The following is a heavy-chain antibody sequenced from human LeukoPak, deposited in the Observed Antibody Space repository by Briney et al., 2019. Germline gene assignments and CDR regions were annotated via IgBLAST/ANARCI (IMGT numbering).Heavy chain of an antibody. CDR2: IKTDGSNT. J-gene: IGHJ3*01. CDR1: GFTFSSYW. V-gene: IGHV3-74*01. Sequence: PGGSLRLSCAASGFTFSSYWMHWVRQAPGKGLEWVSRIKTDGSNTNYADSVKGRFTISRDNAKNTLYLQMSSLRAEDTAVYYSARDFLHLGGWGQGTMVTVSS. CDR3: ARDFLHLGG. D-gene: IGHD3-16*01.